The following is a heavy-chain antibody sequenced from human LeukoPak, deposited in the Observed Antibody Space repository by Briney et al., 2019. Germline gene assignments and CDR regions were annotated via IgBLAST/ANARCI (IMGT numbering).Heavy chain of an antibody. CDR3: ARVRWPHYYFDY. V-gene: IGHV4-30-4*01. D-gene: IGHD4-23*01. J-gene: IGHJ4*02. CDR2: IYYSGST. Sequence: PSETLSLTCTVSGGSISSGDYYWSWIRQPPGKGLEWIGYIYYSGSTYYNPSLKSRVTISVDTSKNQFSLKLSSVTAADTAVYYCARVRWPHYYFDYWGQGTLVTVSS. CDR1: GGSISSGDYY.